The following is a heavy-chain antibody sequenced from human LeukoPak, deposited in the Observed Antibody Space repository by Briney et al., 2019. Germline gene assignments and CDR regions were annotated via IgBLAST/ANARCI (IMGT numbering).Heavy chain of an antibody. V-gene: IGHV3-43*02. CDR3: AKESGKFDY. Sequence: PGGSLRLSCAASGFTFYDYAMHWVRQAPGKGLEWVSLISADGSSTFYADSVRGRFSISRDNSKNSLYLQMNSLRTEDTAMYYCAKESGKFDYWGQGTLVAVSS. CDR1: GFTFYDYA. J-gene: IGHJ4*02. CDR2: ISADGSST.